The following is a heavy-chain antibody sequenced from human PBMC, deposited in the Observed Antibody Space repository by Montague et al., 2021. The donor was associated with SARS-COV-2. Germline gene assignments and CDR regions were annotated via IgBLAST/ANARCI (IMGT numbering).Heavy chain of an antibody. D-gene: IGHD6-19*01. CDR2: IYHSGST. Sequence: SETLSLTCVVSGGSISSINWWSWVRQPPGKGLEWIGEIYHSGSTNYNPSLESRVIISVDKSKNQFSLKLSSVTAADTAVYYCARTGYSSGWHSFDCWGQGTLVTVSS. V-gene: IGHV4-4*02. CDR1: GGSISSINW. J-gene: IGHJ4*02. CDR3: ARTGYSSGWHSFDC.